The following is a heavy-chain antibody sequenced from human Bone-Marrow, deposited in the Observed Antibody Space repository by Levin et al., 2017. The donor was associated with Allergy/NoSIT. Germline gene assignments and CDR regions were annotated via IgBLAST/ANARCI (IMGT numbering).Heavy chain of an antibody. Sequence: LRLSCAVSGGSISSGGYSWSWIRQPPGKGLEWIGNIYLSGSTNDNPSLKSRVTISVDRSKNQFSLKLSSVTAAHTAVYYCARVAGYSFGYYFDHWGQGTLVTVSS. CDR2: IYLSGST. CDR3: ARVAGYSFGYYFDH. CDR1: GGSISSGGYS. J-gene: IGHJ4*02. V-gene: IGHV4-30-2*01. D-gene: IGHD5-18*01.